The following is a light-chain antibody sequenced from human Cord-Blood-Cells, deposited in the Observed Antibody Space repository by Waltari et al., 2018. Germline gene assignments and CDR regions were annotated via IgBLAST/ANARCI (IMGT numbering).Light chain of an antibody. J-gene: IGLJ2*01. V-gene: IGLV3-19*01. CDR2: GKN. CDR1: SLRSYY. CDR3: NSRDSSGNHHVV. Sequence: SSELTQDPAVSVALGQTVRITCQGDSLRSYYASWYQQKPGQAPVLVIYGKNNRPSGIPDRFSGSSSGNTVSLTITGAQAEDEADYYCNSRDSSGNHHVVFGGGTKLTVL.